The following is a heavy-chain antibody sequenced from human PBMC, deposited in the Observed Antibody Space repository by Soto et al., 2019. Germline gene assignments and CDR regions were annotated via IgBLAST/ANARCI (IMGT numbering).Heavy chain of an antibody. J-gene: IGHJ4*02. CDR3: ASGPPAYYGVPRTVPKY. V-gene: IGHV1-69*01. CDR1: GGTFSSYA. D-gene: IGHD3-10*01. CDR2: IIPIFGTA. Sequence: QVPLVQSGAEVKKPGSSVKVSCKASGGTFSSYAISWVRQAPGQGLEWMGGIIPIFGTANYAQKFQGRVTITADESTSTAYMELSSLRSEDTAVYYCASGPPAYYGVPRTVPKYWGQGTLVTVSS.